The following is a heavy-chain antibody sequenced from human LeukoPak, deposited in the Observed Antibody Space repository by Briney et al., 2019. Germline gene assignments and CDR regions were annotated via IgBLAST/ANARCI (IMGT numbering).Heavy chain of an antibody. CDR1: GYTFTMYY. CDR2: MNPNSGNT. J-gene: IGHJ5*02. CDR3: ARGRVFYYGSGSYWNPYNWFDP. Sequence: GASVKVSCKASGYTFTMYYIHWVRQAPGQGLEWMGWMNPNSGNTGYAQKFQGRATMTRNTSISTAYMELSSLRSEDTAVYYCARGRVFYYGSGSYWNPYNWFDPWGQGTLVTVSS. V-gene: IGHV1-8*01. D-gene: IGHD3-10*01.